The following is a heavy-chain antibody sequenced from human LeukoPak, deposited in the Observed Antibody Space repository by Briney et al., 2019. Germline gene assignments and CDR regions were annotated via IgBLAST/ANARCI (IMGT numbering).Heavy chain of an antibody. D-gene: IGHD3-9*01. CDR3: ARPKRDILTGYFNPRGAFDI. CDR1: GGSISSGGYY. J-gene: IGHJ3*02. V-gene: IGHV4-31*03. CDR2: IYYSGST. Sequence: SQTLSLTCTVSGGSISSGGYYWSWIRQHPGKGLEWIGYIYYSGSTYYNPSLKSRVTISVDTSKNQFSLKLSSVTAADTAVYYCARPKRDILTGYFNPRGAFDIWGQGTMVTVSS.